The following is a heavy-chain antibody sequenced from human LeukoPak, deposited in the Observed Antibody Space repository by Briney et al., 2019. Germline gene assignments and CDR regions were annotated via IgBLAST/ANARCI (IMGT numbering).Heavy chain of an antibody. J-gene: IGHJ5*02. Sequence: ASVKVSCKASGYTFTGYYMHWVRQAPGQGLEWMGIINPSGGSTSYAQKFQGRVTMTRDTSTSTVYMELSSLRSEDTAVYYCASEPNPTTGTREVSNWFDPWGQGTLVTVSS. CDR2: INPSGGST. CDR3: ASEPNPTTGTREVSNWFDP. V-gene: IGHV1-46*01. D-gene: IGHD1-1*01. CDR1: GYTFTGYY.